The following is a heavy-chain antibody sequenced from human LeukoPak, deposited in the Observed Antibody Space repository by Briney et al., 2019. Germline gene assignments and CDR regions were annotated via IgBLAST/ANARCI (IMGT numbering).Heavy chain of an antibody. CDR2: VYYSGST. V-gene: IGHV4-59*08. J-gene: IGHJ4*02. CDR1: AGSISSYY. D-gene: IGHD2-2*01. Sequence: SESLSLTCTVSAGSISSYYWSWIRQPPGKGLGWIGYVYYSGSTNYDPSLKSRVTISVDTSKNQFSLKLSSVTAADTAVYYCARRGYCSSTSCYVFDYWGQGTLVTVSS. CDR3: ARRGYCSSTSCYVFDY.